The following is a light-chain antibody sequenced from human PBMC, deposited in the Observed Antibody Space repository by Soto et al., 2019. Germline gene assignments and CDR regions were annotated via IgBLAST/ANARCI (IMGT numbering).Light chain of an antibody. Sequence: DIPMTQSPSSLSASIGDRVTITCRASQGISNYLAWYQQKPGKVPKLLIYAASTLQSGVPSRFSGSGSGTDFTLTISSLQPEDVATYSCKQYNNAPRTFGQGTKVEIK. CDR3: KQYNNAPRT. CDR1: QGISNY. J-gene: IGKJ1*01. CDR2: AAS. V-gene: IGKV1-27*01.